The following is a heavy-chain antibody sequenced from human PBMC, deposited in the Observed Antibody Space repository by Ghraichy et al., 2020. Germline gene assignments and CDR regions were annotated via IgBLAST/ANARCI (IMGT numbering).Heavy chain of an antibody. CDR2: IYYSGST. D-gene: IGHD1-1*01. CDR1: GGSISSYY. Sequence: SQTLSLTCTVSGGSISSYYWSWIRQPPGKGLEWIGYIYYSGSTNYNPSLKSRVTISVDTSKNQFSLKLSSVTAADTAVYYCARPSVGVQTYWYFDLWGRGTLVTVSS. CDR3: ARPSVGVQTYWYFDL. J-gene: IGHJ2*01. V-gene: IGHV4-59*08.